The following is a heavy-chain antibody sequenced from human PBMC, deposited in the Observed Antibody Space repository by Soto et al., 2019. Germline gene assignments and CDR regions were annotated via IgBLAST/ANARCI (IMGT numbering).Heavy chain of an antibody. CDR1: GFTFSDHY. D-gene: IGHD6-19*01. J-gene: IGHJ4*02. CDR3: ARGAFISGLRAFDY. V-gene: IGHV3-72*01. CDR2: TRNRANSYST. Sequence: EVQLVESGGGLVQPGGSLRLSCAASGFTFSDHYMDWVRQAPGKGLEWIARTRNRANSYSTEYAASVKGRFTISRDASQNSLYLQMNGRKTEDTAVYYCARGAFISGLRAFDYWGQGSLVTVSS.